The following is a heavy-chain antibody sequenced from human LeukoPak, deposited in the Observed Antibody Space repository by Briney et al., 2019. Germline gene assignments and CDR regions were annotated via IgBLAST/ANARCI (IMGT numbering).Heavy chain of an antibody. CDR2: IYYSGST. CDR3: ARRGYCSSTSCYEYWFDP. J-gene: IGHJ5*02. CDR1: GGSISSSSYY. Sequence: SETLSLTCTVSGGSISSSSYYWGWIRQPPGKGLEWIGIIYYSGSTYYNPSLKSRLTISVDTSKNQFSLKLSSVTATDTAVYYCARRGYCSSTSCYEYWFDPWGQGTLVTVSS. D-gene: IGHD2-2*01. V-gene: IGHV4-39*01.